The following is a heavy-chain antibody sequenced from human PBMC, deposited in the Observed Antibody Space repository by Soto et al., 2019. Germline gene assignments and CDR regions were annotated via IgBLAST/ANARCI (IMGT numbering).Heavy chain of an antibody. CDR2: INPNSGGT. J-gene: IGHJ4*02. CDR1: GYTFTGYY. CDR3: ARDLTTVPDY. D-gene: IGHD4-4*01. Sequence: ASVKVSCKASGYTFTGYYMHWVRQAPGQGLEWMGWINPNSGGTNYAQKFQGRVTMTTDTSTSTAYMELRSLRSDDTAVYYCARDLTTVPDYWGQGTLVTVSS. V-gene: IGHV1-2*02.